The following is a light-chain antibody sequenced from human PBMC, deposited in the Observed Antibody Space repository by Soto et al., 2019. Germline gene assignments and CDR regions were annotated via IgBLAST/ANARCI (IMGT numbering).Light chain of an antibody. CDR2: GAS. V-gene: IGKV3-15*01. Sequence: EIVLTQSPATLSLSPGERATLSCRASQSVSSNLAWYQQKPGQAPRLLIYGASTRATGFPARFSGSGSGTEFTLTISSLQSEDFAVYYCQQYKNWPLTFGGGTRVEIK. CDR3: QQYKNWPLT. CDR1: QSVSSN. J-gene: IGKJ4*01.